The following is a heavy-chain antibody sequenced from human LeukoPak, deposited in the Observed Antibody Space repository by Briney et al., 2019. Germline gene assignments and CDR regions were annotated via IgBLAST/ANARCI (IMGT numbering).Heavy chain of an antibody. J-gene: IGHJ4*02. CDR3: ARDSPAGY. V-gene: IGHV3-66*01. CDR2: IYSGGST. Sequence: PGGSLRLSCAASGFTFSSYAMSWVRQAPGKGLEWVSVIYSGGSTYYADSVKGRFTISRDNSKNTLYLQMNSLRAEDTAVYYCARDSPAGYWGQGTPVTVSS. CDR1: GFTFSSYA.